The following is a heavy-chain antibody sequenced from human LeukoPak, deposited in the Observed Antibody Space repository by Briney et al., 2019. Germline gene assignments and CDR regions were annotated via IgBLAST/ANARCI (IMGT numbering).Heavy chain of an antibody. CDR1: GGSISSGGYS. D-gene: IGHD3-16*01. CDR2: IYHSGST. Sequence: SETLSLTCAVSGGSISSGGYSWSWIRQPPGKGLEWIGYIYHSGSTYYNPSLKSRVTISVDRSKNQFSLKLSSVTAAGTAVYYCARFRVVLGFDYWGQGTLVTVSS. V-gene: IGHV4-30-2*02. J-gene: IGHJ4*02. CDR3: ARFRVVLGFDY.